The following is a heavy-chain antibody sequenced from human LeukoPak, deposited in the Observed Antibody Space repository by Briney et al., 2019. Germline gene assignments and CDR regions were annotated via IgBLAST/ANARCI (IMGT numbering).Heavy chain of an antibody. CDR3: AKKPGTTSERYFDY. CDR2: IRYDGSNK. V-gene: IGHV3-30*02. Sequence: WGSLRLSCAASGFTFSSYGMHWIRQAPGKGLEWVAFIRYDGSNKYYADSVESRFTISRNKSTNTLYLQMNSLRAEAKAVYYCAKKPGTTSERYFDYWGQGTLVTVSS. J-gene: IGHJ4*02. D-gene: IGHD1-7*01. CDR1: GFTFSSYG.